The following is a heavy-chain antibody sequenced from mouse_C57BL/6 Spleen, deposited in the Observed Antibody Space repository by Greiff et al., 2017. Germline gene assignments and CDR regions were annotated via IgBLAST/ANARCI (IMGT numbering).Heavy chain of an antibody. J-gene: IGHJ2*01. CDR3: ARSRYYGSSSYYFDY. V-gene: IGHV1-22*01. Sequence: VQLMESGPELVKPGASVKMSCTASGFTFTDYNMYWVKQSPGKSLEWIGYINPNNGGTSYNQKFKGKVTFAVNKSSSTAYMELRSLTSEDSAVYYCARSRYYGSSSYYFDYWGQGTTLTVSS. CDR1: GFTFTDYN. D-gene: IGHD1-1*01. CDR2: INPNNGGT.